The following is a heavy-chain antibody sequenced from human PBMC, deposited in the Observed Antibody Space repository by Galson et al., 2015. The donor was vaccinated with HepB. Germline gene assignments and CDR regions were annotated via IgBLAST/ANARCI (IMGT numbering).Heavy chain of an antibody. D-gene: IGHD3-22*01. CDR2: INPSGGST. J-gene: IGHJ4*02. CDR3: ARAIGDGSGYYYAGAGY. Sequence: SVKVSCKASGYTFTSYYMHWVRQAPGQGLEWMGIINPSGGSTSYAQKLQGRVTMTRDTSTSTVYMELSSLRSEDTAVYYCARAIGDGSGYYYAGAGYWGQGTLVTVSS. CDR1: GYTFTSYY. V-gene: IGHV1-46*04.